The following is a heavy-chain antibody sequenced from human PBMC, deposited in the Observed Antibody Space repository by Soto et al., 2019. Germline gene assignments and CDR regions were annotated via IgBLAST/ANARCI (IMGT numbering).Heavy chain of an antibody. D-gene: IGHD2-15*01. CDR2: IYYSGST. V-gene: IGHV4-59*01. Sequence: PSETLSLTCTVSGGSISSYYWSWIRQPPGKGLEWIGYIYYSGSTNYNPSLKSRVTISVDTSKNQFSLKLSSVTAADTAVYYCARDGGYCSGGSCYRIFDYWGQGTLVTVSS. J-gene: IGHJ4*02. CDR1: GGSISSYY. CDR3: ARDGGYCSGGSCYRIFDY.